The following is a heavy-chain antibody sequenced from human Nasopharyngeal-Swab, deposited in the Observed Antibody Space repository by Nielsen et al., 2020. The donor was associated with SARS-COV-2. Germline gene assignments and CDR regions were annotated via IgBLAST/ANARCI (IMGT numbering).Heavy chain of an antibody. CDR3: ARDGLDYDFWSASFMDV. V-gene: IGHV3-21*01. Sequence: VRQAPGKGLEWVSSISSSSSYIYYADSVTGRFTISRDSAKNSLYLQMNSLRAEDAAVYYCARDGLDYDFWSASFMDVWGQGTTVTVSS. J-gene: IGHJ6*02. CDR2: ISSSSSYI. D-gene: IGHD3-3*01.